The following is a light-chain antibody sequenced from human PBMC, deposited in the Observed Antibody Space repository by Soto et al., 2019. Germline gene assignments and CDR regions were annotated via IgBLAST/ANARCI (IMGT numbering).Light chain of an antibody. CDR1: SSNIGSNT. J-gene: IGLJ3*02. CDR2: IND. Sequence: QSVLTQPASASGTPGQRVTISCSGSSSNIGSNTVNWYQQLPGTAPKLLIFINDQRPSGVPDRFSGSKSGTSASLAISGLHSEDEADYYCAAWDDSLSTWVFGGGTKLTVL. V-gene: IGLV1-44*01. CDR3: AAWDDSLSTWV.